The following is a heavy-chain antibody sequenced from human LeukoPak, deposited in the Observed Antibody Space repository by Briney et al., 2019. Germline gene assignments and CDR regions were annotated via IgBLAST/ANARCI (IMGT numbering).Heavy chain of an antibody. CDR1: GFTGSSYA. J-gene: IGHJ4*02. CDR3: AKAPVTTCRGAFCYPFYY. Sequence: GGSLRLSCAASGFTGSSYAMICVRQAPGKGLEWVSAISDTGNTYHADSVKGRFTISRDSSKNTLFLQMTRLRSEDAPVYYCAKAPVTTCRGAFCYPFYYWGLGNLITVSS. D-gene: IGHD2-15*01. V-gene: IGHV3-23*01. CDR2: ISDTGNT.